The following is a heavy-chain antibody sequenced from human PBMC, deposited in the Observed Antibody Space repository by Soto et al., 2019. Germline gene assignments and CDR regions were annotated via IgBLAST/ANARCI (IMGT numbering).Heavy chain of an antibody. D-gene: IGHD3-22*01. CDR1: GFTFSDYY. CDR3: ARVHDSTGSGWFDP. J-gene: IGHJ5*02. CDR2: ISSSGSTI. V-gene: IGHV3-11*01. Sequence: PGGSLRLSXAASGFTFSDYYMSWIRQAPGKGLEWVSYISSSGSTIYYADSVKGRFTISRDNAKHSLYLQMNSLRAEDTAVYYCARVHDSTGSGWFDPWGQGTLVTVSS.